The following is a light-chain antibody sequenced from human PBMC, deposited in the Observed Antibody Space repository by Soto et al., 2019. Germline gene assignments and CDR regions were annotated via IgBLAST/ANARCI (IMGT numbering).Light chain of an antibody. CDR1: SSDVGGYNY. CDR3: SSYTSSSKV. Sequence: HSALPQPASVSGSPGQSITISCTGTSSDVGGYNYVSWYQQHPGKAPKLMIYDVSNRPSGVSNRFSGSKSGNTASLTISGLQAEDEADYYCSSYTSSSKVFGTGTKSPS. CDR2: DVS. J-gene: IGLJ1*01. V-gene: IGLV2-14*01.